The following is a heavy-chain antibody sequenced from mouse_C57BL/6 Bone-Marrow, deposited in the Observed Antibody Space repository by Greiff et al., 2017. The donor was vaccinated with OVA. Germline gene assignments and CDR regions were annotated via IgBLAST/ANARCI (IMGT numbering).Heavy chain of an antibody. CDR1: GYTFTSYW. J-gene: IGHJ3*01. D-gene: IGHD2-4*01. Sequence: VKLQQPGAELVRPGSSVKLSCKASGYTFTSYWMDWVKQRPGQGLEWIGNIYPSDSETHYNQKFKDKATLTVDKSSSTAYMQLSSLTSEDSAVYYCARGLRRWFAYWGQGTLVTVSA. CDR3: ARGLRRWFAY. CDR2: IYPSDSET. V-gene: IGHV1-61*01.